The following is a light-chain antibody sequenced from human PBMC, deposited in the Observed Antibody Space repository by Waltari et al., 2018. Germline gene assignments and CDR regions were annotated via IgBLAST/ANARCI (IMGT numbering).Light chain of an antibody. CDR2: DAS. CDR3: QQRSNWPPT. CDR1: QDVVTY. Sequence: VLTQSPATLSLSPGERATLSCRASQDVVTYLAWYQQGPGQAPRLLIYDASTRATGIPARFSGSGSVTDCTLTIDSLDPEDSAVYFCQQRSNWPPTFGQGTRLEIK. V-gene: IGKV3-11*01. J-gene: IGKJ5*01.